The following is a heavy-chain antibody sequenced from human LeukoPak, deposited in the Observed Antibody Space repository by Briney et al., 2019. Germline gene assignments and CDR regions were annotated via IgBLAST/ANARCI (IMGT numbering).Heavy chain of an antibody. CDR3: ATLYDSSGYRNAEDY. Sequence: GGSLRLSCAASGFTFSSYAMSWVRQAPGKGLEWVSYISSSSSTIYYADSVKGRFTISRDNAKNSLYLQMNSLRDEDTAVYYCATLYDSSGYRNAEDYWGQGTLVTVSS. CDR2: ISSSSSTI. J-gene: IGHJ4*02. V-gene: IGHV3-48*02. D-gene: IGHD3-22*01. CDR1: GFTFSSYA.